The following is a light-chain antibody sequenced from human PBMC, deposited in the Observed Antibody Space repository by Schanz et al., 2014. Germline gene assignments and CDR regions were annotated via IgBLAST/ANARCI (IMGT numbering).Light chain of an antibody. J-gene: IGLJ3*02. CDR3: SSYAGTNNFGV. CDR1: SSDVGGYKY. Sequence: QSALTQPPSASGSPGQSVTISCTGTSSDVGGYKYVSWYQQHPGKAPKVMIYEGSKRPSGVSDRFSGSKSGNTASLTVSGLQAEDEADYYCSSYAGTNNFGVFGGGTKLTVL. CDR2: EGS. V-gene: IGLV2-8*01.